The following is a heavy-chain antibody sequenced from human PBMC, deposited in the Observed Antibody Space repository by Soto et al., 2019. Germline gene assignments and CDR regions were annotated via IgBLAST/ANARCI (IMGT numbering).Heavy chain of an antibody. D-gene: IGHD3-22*01. CDR1: GFTFNRYS. V-gene: IGHV3-21*01. CDR3: AREADFASSGYVLDY. J-gene: IGHJ4*02. CDR2: VTSSSSSM. Sequence: GGSLRLSCAASGFTFNRYSMNWVRQAPGKGLEWVSSVTSSSSSMLYADSVKGRFTISRDDAKDSLFLQMNSLRADDTAVYYCAREADFASSGYVLDYWGQGALVTVSS.